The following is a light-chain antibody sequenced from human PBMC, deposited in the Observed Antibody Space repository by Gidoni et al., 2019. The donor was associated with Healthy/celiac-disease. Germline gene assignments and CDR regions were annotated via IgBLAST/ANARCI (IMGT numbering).Light chain of an antibody. V-gene: IGKV3-11*01. CDR2: DAT. CDR1: QSVSSY. Sequence: ELALTQSPATLSLSPGERATLSCRASQSVSSYLAWYQQKPGKAARLLIYDATNRATGIPARFSGSGSGTDFTLNISSLEPEDCAVYYCQQRSNGPPFTFGQGTRLEIK. CDR3: QQRSNGPPFT. J-gene: IGKJ5*01.